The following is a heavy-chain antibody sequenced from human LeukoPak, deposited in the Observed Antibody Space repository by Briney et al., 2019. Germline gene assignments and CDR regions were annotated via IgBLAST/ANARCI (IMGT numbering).Heavy chain of an antibody. D-gene: IGHD3-22*01. CDR2: IKQVGSEK. CDR1: GFTSSSYL. CDR3: AREGNYYDSSGYYGY. V-gene: IGHV3-7*01. J-gene: IGHJ4*02. Sequence: PLGSLRLSCAASGFTSSSYLMSWVRQAPGKGLGWVANIKQVGSEKYYVDSVKGRFTISKDNANTSLYLQMNSLRAEDTAVYYCAREGNYYDSSGYYGYWGQGTLVTVSS.